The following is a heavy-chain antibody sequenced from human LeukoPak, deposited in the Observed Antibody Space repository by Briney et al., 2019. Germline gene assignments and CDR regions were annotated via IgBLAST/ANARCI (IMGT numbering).Heavy chain of an antibody. J-gene: IGHJ2*01. D-gene: IGHD1-26*01. CDR3: AKDRTVGASYWYFDL. Sequence: GGSLRLSCAASGFTFSSYAMSWVRQAPGKGLEWVSAISGSGGSTYYADSVKGRFTISRDNSKNTLFLHMNTLRAEDTAIYYCAKDRTVGASYWYFDLWGRGTLVTVSS. CDR1: GFTFSSYA. CDR2: ISGSGGST. V-gene: IGHV3-23*01.